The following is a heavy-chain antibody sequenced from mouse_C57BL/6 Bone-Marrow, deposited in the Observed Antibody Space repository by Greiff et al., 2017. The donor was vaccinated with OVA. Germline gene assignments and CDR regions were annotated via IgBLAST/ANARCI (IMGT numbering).Heavy chain of an antibody. Sequence: EVKLVESGGGLVKPGGSLKLSCAASGFTFSSYTMSWVRQTPEKRLEWVATISGGGGNTYYPDSVKGRFTISRDNAKNTLYLQMSSLRSEDTALYYCARHGVYDYDAWFAYWGQGTLVTVSA. V-gene: IGHV5-9*01. CDR2: ISGGGGNT. CDR1: GFTFSSYT. D-gene: IGHD2-4*01. J-gene: IGHJ3*01. CDR3: ARHGVYDYDAWFAY.